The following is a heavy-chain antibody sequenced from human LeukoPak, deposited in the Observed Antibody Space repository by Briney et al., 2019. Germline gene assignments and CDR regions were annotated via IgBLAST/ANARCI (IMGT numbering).Heavy chain of an antibody. D-gene: IGHD2-2*01. CDR1: GFTFSSYE. V-gene: IGHV3-48*03. CDR2: ISSSGSTI. J-gene: IGHJ6*03. Sequence: GGSLRLSCAASGFTFSSYEMNWVRQAPGKGLEWVSYISSSGSTIYYADSVKGRFTISRDNAKNSLYLQMNSLRAEDTAVYYCARDGTYCSSTSSYADYYYYMDVWGKGTTVTVSS. CDR3: ARDGTYCSSTSSYADYYYYMDV.